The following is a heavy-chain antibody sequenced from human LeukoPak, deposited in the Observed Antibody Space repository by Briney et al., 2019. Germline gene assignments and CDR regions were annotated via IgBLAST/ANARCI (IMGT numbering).Heavy chain of an antibody. CDR3: ARDPSYCSSTNCYVGSPLYYYYPMDV. D-gene: IGHD2-2*01. J-gene: IGHJ6*02. Sequence: GGSLRLSCAASGFTFSTSGMHWVRQAPGKGLEWVAVIWFDGSNKHYADSVKGQFTISRDNSENTLYLQMNSLRAEGTAVYYCARDPSYCSSTNCYVGSPLYYYYPMDVWGQGTTVTVSS. V-gene: IGHV3-33*01. CDR2: IWFDGSNK. CDR1: GFTFSTSG.